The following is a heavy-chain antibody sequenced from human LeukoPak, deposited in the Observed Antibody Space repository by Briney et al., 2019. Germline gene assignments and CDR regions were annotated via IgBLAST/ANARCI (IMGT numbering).Heavy chain of an antibody. CDR2: ISSSGSTI. D-gene: IGHD3-22*01. J-gene: IGHJ4*02. CDR3: ALHSSGYYGY. Sequence: GGSLRLSCAASGFTFSDYYMSWLRQAPGKGLEGVSYISSSGSTIYYEDSVKGRFTISRDNAKNSPYLQMNTLRAEDTAVYYCALHSSGYYGYWGQGTLVTVSS. V-gene: IGHV3-11*01. CDR1: GFTFSDYY.